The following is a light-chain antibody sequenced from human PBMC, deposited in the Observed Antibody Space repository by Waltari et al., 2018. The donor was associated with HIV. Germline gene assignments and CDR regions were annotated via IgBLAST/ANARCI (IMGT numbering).Light chain of an antibody. Sequence: EVVLTQSPTTLSLSLGERVTLSCRASRPVSHDYILWYQQKPGQAPRLIIYAASTRATDTPARFSAGGSGTDFNLTITRLEPEDFADYYCQQYGDSPLTFGGGTKV. J-gene: IGKJ4*01. V-gene: IGKV3-20*01. CDR2: AAS. CDR3: QQYGDSPLT. CDR1: RPVSHDY.